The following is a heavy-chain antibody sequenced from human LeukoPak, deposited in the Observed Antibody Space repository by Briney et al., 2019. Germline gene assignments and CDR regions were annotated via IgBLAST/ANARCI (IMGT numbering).Heavy chain of an antibody. CDR1: GYSFTNYW. CDR2: NYPRDSDT. CDR3: ARLLGGLPAAGSY. Sequence: GESLEISCKGSGYSFTNYWIGWVRQMPGKGLEWMGINYPRDSDTRYSPSYQGQVAISAHKSISTAYLQWSSLKSSDTAMYYCARLLGGLPAAGSYWGQGTLVTVSS. J-gene: IGHJ4*02. V-gene: IGHV5-51*01. D-gene: IGHD2-2*01.